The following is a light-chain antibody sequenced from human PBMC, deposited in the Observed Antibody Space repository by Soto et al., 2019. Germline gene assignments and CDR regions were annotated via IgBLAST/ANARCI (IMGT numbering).Light chain of an antibody. CDR2: EVR. CDR3: SSHSSSSAYYV. Sequence: QSVLTQPASVSGSPGQSITISCTGTSSDIGSYNYVAWYQQFPGKTPKLIIYEVRNRPSGVSFRFSGSKSGNTASLTISGLQAEDEADYYCSSHSSSSAYYVFGTGTKLTVL. CDR1: SSDIGSYNY. J-gene: IGLJ1*01. V-gene: IGLV2-14*01.